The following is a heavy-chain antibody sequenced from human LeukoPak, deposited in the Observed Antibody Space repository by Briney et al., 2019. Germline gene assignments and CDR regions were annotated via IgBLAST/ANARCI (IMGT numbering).Heavy chain of an antibody. D-gene: IGHD3-22*01. CDR3: ARDEGDYDSSGYPSLDY. V-gene: IGHV7-4-1*02. Sequence: AASVTVSCTASGYTFTSYAMNWVRQAPGQGLEWMGWINTNTGNPTYAQGFTGRFVFSLDTSVSTAYLQISSLKAEDTAVYYCARDEGDYDSSGYPSLDYWGQGTLVTVSS. J-gene: IGHJ4*02. CDR2: INTNTGNP. CDR1: GYTFTSYA.